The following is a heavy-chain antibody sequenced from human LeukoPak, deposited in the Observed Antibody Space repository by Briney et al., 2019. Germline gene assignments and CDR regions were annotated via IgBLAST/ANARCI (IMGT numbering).Heavy chain of an antibody. CDR2: IYYSGST. D-gene: IGHD5-24*01. V-gene: IGHV4-59*01. CDR3: ARLRRDGYNWGITHAFDI. J-gene: IGHJ3*02. CDR1: GGSISSYY. Sequence: SETLSLTCTVSGGSISSYYWSWIRQPPGKGLEWIGYIYYSGSTNYNPSLKSRVTISVDTSKNQFSLKLSSVTAADTAVYYCARLRRDGYNWGITHAFDIWGQGTMVTVSS.